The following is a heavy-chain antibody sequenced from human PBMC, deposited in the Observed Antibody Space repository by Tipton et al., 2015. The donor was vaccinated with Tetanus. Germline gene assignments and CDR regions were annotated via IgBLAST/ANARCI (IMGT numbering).Heavy chain of an antibody. D-gene: IGHD5-12*01. J-gene: IGHJ4*02. CDR2: ILGSGAST. CDR1: GGSISTNNYY. V-gene: IGHV3-23*01. Sequence: LSLTCTVSGGSISTNNYYWGWIRQPPGKGLEWVSGILGSGASTHYADSVKGRFTVSRDNSKNTLYLEMTSLRAEDTAVYHCARGVDRTKNGIEWGQGTLVTVSS. CDR3: ARGVDRTKNGIE.